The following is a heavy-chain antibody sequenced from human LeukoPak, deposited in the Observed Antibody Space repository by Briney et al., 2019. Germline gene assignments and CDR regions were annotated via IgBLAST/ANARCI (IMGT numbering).Heavy chain of an antibody. CDR2: ISYSGGYT. CDR1: GFTVSGNY. Sequence: GGSLRLSCAASGFTVSGNYMSWVRQAPGKGLEWVSAISYSGGYTYYADSVKGRFTISRDTSKNTVYLQMNSLRAEDTAVYYCARGNFLRHFDSSPPYWGQGTLVTVSS. D-gene: IGHD3-9*01. CDR3: ARGNFLRHFDSSPPY. J-gene: IGHJ4*02. V-gene: IGHV3-53*01.